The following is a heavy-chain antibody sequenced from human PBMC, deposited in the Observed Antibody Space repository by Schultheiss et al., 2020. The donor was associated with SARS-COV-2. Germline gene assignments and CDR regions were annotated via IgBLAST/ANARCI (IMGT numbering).Heavy chain of an antibody. D-gene: IGHD1-26*01. Sequence: GGSLRLSCAASGFTFSSYDMHWVRQATGKGLEWVSAIGTAGDTYYPGSVKGRFTISRDNSKNTLYLQMNSLRAEDTAVYYCARDHSANYYFDYWGQGTLVTVSS. CDR3: ARDHSANYYFDY. CDR1: GFTFSSYD. J-gene: IGHJ4*02. V-gene: IGHV3-13*01. CDR2: IGTAGDT.